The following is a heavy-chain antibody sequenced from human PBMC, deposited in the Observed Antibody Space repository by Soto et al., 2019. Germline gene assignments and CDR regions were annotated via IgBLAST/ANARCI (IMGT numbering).Heavy chain of an antibody. V-gene: IGHV3-23*01. CDR1: VFTFSSYA. J-gene: IGHJ4*02. CDR2: ISGSGGST. CDR3: AKDVLRYFDWFPFDY. Sequence: GGSLRLSCAASVFTFSSYAMSWVRQAPGKGLEWVSAISGSGGSTYYADSVKGRFTISGDNSKNTLYLQMNSLRAEDTAVYYWAKDVLRYFDWFPFDYWGQGTLVTVSS. D-gene: IGHD3-9*01.